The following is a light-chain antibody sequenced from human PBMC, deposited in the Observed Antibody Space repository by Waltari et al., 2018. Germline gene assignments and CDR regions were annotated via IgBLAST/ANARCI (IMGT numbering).Light chain of an antibody. J-gene: IGKJ1*01. CDR3: QQYVSSPQT. CDR1: QSVGSTF. Sequence: RATLSCRASQSVGSTFLAWYQQKPGEAPRLLIYATSSRATGIPDRFSGSGSGTDFTLTISRLEPEDFAVYYCQQYVSSPQTFGQGTKVEIK. CDR2: ATS. V-gene: IGKV3-20*01.